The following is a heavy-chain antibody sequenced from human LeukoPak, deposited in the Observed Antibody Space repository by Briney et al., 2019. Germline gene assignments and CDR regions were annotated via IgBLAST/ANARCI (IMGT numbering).Heavy chain of an antibody. J-gene: IGHJ3*02. V-gene: IGHV3-30-3*01. D-gene: IGHD1-14*01. CDR3: ATNQRTHAFDI. CDR2: ISYVGSNK. Sequence: GGSLRLSCAGSGFTFSDFWMTWVRQAPGKGLEWVAVISYVGSNKYYADSVKGRFTISRDNSKNTLYLQMSSLRAEDTAVYYCATNQRTHAFDIWGQGTMVTVSS. CDR1: GFTFSDFW.